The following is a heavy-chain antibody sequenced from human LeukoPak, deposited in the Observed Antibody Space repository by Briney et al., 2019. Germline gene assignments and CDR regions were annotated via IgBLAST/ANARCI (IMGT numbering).Heavy chain of an antibody. J-gene: IGHJ4*02. D-gene: IGHD3-22*01. CDR1: GFTFFSYS. CDR3: ARRNYDSSGYSHSDVGVDSDY. Sequence: GGSLRLSCAASGFTFFSYSMNWVRQAPGKGLEWVSSISSSSSYIYYADSVKGRFTISRDNAKNSLYLQMSSLRAEDTAVYYCARRNYDSSGYSHSDVGVDSDYWGQGTLVTVSS. V-gene: IGHV3-21*01. CDR2: ISSSSSYI.